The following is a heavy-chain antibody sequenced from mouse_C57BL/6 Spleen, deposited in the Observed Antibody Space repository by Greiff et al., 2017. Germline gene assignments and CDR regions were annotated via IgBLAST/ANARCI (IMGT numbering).Heavy chain of an antibody. CDR3: ARDYSNYVGGAMDY. D-gene: IGHD2-5*01. V-gene: IGHV1-80*01. J-gene: IGHJ4*01. Sequence: QVQLQQSGAELVKPGASVKISCKASGYAFSSYWMNWVKQRPGKGLEWIGQIYPGDGDTNYNGKFKGKATLTADNSSSTAYMQLSSLTSEDSAVYFCARDYSNYVGGAMDYWGQGTSVTVSS. CDR2: IYPGDGDT. CDR1: GYAFSSYW.